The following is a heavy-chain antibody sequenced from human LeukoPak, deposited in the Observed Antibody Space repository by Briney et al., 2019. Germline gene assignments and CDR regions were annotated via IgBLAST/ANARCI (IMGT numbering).Heavy chain of an antibody. V-gene: IGHV4-4*07. CDR3: ARARGCSSTSCLNWFDP. J-gene: IGHJ5*02. Sequence: SETLSLTCTVSGGSISSYYWSWIRQPAGKGLEWIGRIYTSGSTNYNPSLKSRVTMSVDTSRNQFSLKLSSVTAADTAVYYCARARGCSSTSCLNWFDPWGQGTLVTVSS. CDR2: IYTSGST. D-gene: IGHD2-2*01. CDR1: GGSISSYY.